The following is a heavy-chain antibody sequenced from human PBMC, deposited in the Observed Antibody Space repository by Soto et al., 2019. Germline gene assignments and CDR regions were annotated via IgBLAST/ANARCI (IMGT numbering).Heavy chain of an antibody. CDR2: ISYDGSNK. CDR1: GFTFSSYA. D-gene: IGHD3-9*01. J-gene: IGHJ4*02. Sequence: QVQLVESGGGVVQPGRSLRLSCAASGFTFSSYAMHWVRQAPGKGLEWVAVISYDGSNKYYADSVKGRFTISRDNSKNTLYLQMNSLRAEDTAVYYCASSTYYDILTGYYNDDWGQGTLVTVSS. CDR3: ASSTYYDILTGYYNDD. V-gene: IGHV3-30-3*01.